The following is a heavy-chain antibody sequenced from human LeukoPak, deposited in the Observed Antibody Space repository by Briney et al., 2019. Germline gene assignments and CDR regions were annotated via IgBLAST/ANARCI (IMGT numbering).Heavy chain of an antibody. Sequence: GGSLRLSCAASGFTVSNKYMSWVRQAPGKGLECVSVIYGGGNTYYADSVKGRFTISRDNSKNTLYLQVNSLRAEDTAVYDCARGGASELYSFVYWGQGTLVTVSS. J-gene: IGHJ4*02. CDR2: IYGGGNT. D-gene: IGHD2-15*01. CDR3: ARGGASELYSFVY. V-gene: IGHV3-53*01. CDR1: GFTVSNKY.